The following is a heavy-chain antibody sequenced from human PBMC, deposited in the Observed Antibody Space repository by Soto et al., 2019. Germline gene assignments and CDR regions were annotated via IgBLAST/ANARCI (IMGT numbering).Heavy chain of an antibody. CDR3: AGHSSGVPGYYYGMAL. Sequence: QVQLVQSGAEVKKPGSSVKVSCKASGGTFSSYAISWVRQAPGQGLEWMGGIIPIFDTADYAQKFQGRVKITADESTNTAYMVLSSLTSEDTAVYYCAGHSSGVPGYYYGMALMGQGTTVTFSS. CDR2: IIPIFDTA. V-gene: IGHV1-69*12. J-gene: IGHJ6*02. D-gene: IGHD3-22*01. CDR1: GGTFSSYA.